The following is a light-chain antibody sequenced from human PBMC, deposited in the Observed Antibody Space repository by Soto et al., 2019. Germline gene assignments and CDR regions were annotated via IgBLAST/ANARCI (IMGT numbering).Light chain of an antibody. CDR3: MQSTHWPPYT. V-gene: IGKV2-30*01. CDR1: QSLAYIDGNTY. J-gene: IGKJ2*01. Sequence: EVVMTQSPLSLPVTLGQPASISCRSSQSLAYIDGNTYLTWFHQRPGQSPRRLIYYVSNRDSGGPXRXNGSGSRTDFTLKISRVEAEDAGIYYCMQSTHWPPYTFGQGTKLEIK. CDR2: YVS.